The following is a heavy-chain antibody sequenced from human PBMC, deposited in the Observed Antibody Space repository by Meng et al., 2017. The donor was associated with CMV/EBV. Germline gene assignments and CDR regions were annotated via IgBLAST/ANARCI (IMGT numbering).Heavy chain of an antibody. V-gene: IGHV4-39*07. Sequence: ESLKISCTVSGGPISSSSYYWGWIRQPPGKGLEWIGSIYYSGSTYYNPSLKSRVTISVDTSKNQFSLKLSSVTAADTAVYYCAGGEVLGLIFDYWGQGTLVTVSS. CDR2: IYYSGST. CDR1: GGPISSSSYY. J-gene: IGHJ4*02. D-gene: IGHD1-26*01. CDR3: AGGEVLGLIFDY.